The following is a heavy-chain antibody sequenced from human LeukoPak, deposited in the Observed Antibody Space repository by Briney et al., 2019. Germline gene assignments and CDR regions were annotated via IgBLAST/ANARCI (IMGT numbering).Heavy chain of an antibody. V-gene: IGHV3-30*02. J-gene: IGHJ4*02. CDR2: IRYDGSIT. CDR3: AKQWAVAGNRVPTFDY. Sequence: GGSLRLSCAASGFMFSSYGMYWVRQAPGKGLEWVAFIRYDGSITHYADSVKGRFTISRDNSKNTLYLQMNSLRPEDTAMYYCAKQWAVAGNRVPTFDYWGQGTLVTVSS. D-gene: IGHD6-19*01. CDR1: GFMFSSYG.